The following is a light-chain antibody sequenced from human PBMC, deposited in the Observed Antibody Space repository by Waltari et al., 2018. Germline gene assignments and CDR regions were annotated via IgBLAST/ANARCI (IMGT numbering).Light chain of an antibody. J-gene: IGLJ3*02. V-gene: IGLV2-18*02. Sequence: QSALTQPPSVSGSPGQSVTISCTATSSDFGTYNRVPWYQQSPGTAPKLMIYDVTNRPSGVPHRFSGSKSGNTASLTISGLQAEDEADYYCSSPTTSITWVFGGGTKLTVL. CDR1: SSDFGTYNR. CDR3: SSPTTSITWV. CDR2: DVT.